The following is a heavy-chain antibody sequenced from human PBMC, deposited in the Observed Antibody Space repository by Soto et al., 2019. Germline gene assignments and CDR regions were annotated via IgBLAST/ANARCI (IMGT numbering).Heavy chain of an antibody. J-gene: IGHJ4*02. D-gene: IGHD3-22*01. CDR1: GGSISSGGYY. CDR3: ARADSSGYYLLGYFDY. Sequence: QVQLQESGPGLVKPSQTLSLTCTVSGGSISSGGYYWSWIRQHPGKGLEWIGYIYYSGSTYYNPSLKSRVTISVDTSKNQFSLKLSSVTAADTAVYYCARADSSGYYLLGYFDYWGQGTLVTVSS. V-gene: IGHV4-31*03. CDR2: IYYSGST.